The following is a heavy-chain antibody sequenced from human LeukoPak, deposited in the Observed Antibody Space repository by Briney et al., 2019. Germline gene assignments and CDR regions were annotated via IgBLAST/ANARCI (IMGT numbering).Heavy chain of an antibody. CDR3: ATLPTARS. CDR1: GYSFTAYY. D-gene: IGHD2-21*02. CDR2: INPKSGDT. V-gene: IGHV1-2*06. Sequence: ASVKVSCKTSGYSFTAYYMHWVRQAPGQGFEWVGRINPKSGDTDYTQKFQGRVTMTGDTSISTAYMEVRRLRSDDTAVYYCATLPTARSWGQGTLVTVSS. J-gene: IGHJ5*02.